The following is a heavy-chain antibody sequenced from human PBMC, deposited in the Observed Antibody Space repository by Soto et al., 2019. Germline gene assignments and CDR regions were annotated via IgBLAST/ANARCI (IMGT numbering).Heavy chain of an antibody. CDR1: GGSISSCYYC. V-gene: IGHV4-30-4*01. CDR2: IYYSANT. Sequence: SETLSLTCSVSGGSISSCYYCWSWIRPPPGKGLEWIGNIYYSANTYYNPSRKSRLTISIYTSKNQFSLKVGSLTAADTAVYYCASSWLYGMEVWGKGTTVTVSS. J-gene: IGHJ6*04. CDR3: ASSWLYGMEV. D-gene: IGHD5-12*01.